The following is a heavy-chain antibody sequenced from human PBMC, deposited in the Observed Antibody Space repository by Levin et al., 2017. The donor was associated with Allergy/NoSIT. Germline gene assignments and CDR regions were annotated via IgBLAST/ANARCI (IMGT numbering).Heavy chain of an antibody. CDR1: GFTFSSYW. V-gene: IGHV3-7*01. CDR2: IRQDGSEK. Sequence: PGGSLRLSCAVSGFTFSSYWMSWVRQAPGKGLEWVASIRQDGSEKYYVDSVKGRFTISRDNAKNSLYLQMNSLRAEDTAVYYCARDGDMGKTVTGASDIWGQGTMVTVSS. D-gene: IGHD4-17*01. CDR3: ARDGDMGKTVTGASDI. J-gene: IGHJ3*02.